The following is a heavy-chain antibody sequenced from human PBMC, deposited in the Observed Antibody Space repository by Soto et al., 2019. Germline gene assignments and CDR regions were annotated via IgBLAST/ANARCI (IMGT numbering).Heavy chain of an antibody. V-gene: IGHV1-2*02. D-gene: IGHD4-17*01. CDR1: GYTFTGYY. J-gene: IGHJ6*02. CDR3: ARESGAATYYYYGMDV. Sequence: ASVKVSCKASGYTFTGYYMHWVRQAPGQGLEWMGWINPNSGGTNYARKFQGRVTMTRDTSISTAYMELSRLRSDDTAVYYCARESGAATYYYYGMDVWGQGTTVTVSS. CDR2: INPNSGGT.